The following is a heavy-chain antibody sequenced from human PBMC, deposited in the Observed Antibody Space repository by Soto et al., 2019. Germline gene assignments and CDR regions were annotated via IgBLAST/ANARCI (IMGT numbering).Heavy chain of an antibody. D-gene: IGHD6-19*01. V-gene: IGHV4-61*02. CDR2: MSSSGVT. Sequence: SETLSLTCTVSGDSVNSASYYWSWIRQPAGKGLEWIGRMSSSGVTNYSPSLKSRVTMSVDMSKNQFSLKLSSVTATDAAVYYCARALDSSGWYGDDAFDIWGQGTLVTVSS. CDR1: GDSVNSASYY. J-gene: IGHJ3*02. CDR3: ARALDSSGWYGDDAFDI.